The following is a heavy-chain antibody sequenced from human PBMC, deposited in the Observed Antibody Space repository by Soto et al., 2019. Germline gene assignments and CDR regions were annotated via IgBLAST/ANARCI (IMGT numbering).Heavy chain of an antibody. Sequence: EVQLLESGGGLIQPGGSLRLSCVASGFNFSLYAMNWVRQAPGKGVEWVSTITRVGGNTYYADSVQGRFTMSRDNSVNTLYLQMNSLRVDDTAVYYCAKDKPITSLGYYFDLWGQGTLVTVSS. CDR2: ITRVGGNT. V-gene: IGHV3-23*01. CDR3: AKDKPITSLGYYFDL. CDR1: GFNFSLYA. J-gene: IGHJ4*02. D-gene: IGHD1-20*01.